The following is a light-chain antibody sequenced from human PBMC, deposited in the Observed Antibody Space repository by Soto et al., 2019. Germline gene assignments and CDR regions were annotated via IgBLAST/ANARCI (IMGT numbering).Light chain of an antibody. V-gene: IGKV3-15*01. CDR2: HES. J-gene: IGKJ4*01. Sequence: EIVMTQSPATLSVSPGERVILSCRASQSVSNNLAWYQQKPGQAPIRLIYHESTRASGIPARFSGSGSGTEFTLTSSSLQSEDGAVYYCQQYNEWPLTFGGGTKVEIK. CDR3: QQYNEWPLT. CDR1: QSVSNN.